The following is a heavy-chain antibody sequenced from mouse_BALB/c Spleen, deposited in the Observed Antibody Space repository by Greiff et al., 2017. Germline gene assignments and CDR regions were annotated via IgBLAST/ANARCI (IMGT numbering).Heavy chain of an antibody. D-gene: IGHD1-1*01. CDR3: ARRYGSSSYAMDY. CDR2: INPYNGDT. J-gene: IGHJ4*01. Sequence: EVQVVESGPELVKPGASVKISCKASGYSFTGYFMNWVMQSHGKSLEWIGRINPYNGDTFYNQKFKGKATLTVDKSSSTAHMELRSLASEDSAVYYCARRYGSSSYAMDYWGQGTSVTVSS. V-gene: IGHV1-20*02. CDR1: GYSFTGYF.